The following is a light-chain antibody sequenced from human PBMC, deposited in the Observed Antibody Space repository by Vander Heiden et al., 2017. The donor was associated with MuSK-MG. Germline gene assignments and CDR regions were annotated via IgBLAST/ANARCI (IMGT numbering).Light chain of an antibody. Sequence: EIVLTQSPATLSLSPGERATLSCRASQSVHTYLDWYQQKPGQAPRLLIYDASNRANGIPDRFSGSGSGTDFTLTSSSLEPEDFAVYYWQQRSNWLTFGGGTKVEIK. J-gene: IGKJ4*01. V-gene: IGKV3-11*01. CDR2: DAS. CDR3: QQRSNWLT. CDR1: QSVHTY.